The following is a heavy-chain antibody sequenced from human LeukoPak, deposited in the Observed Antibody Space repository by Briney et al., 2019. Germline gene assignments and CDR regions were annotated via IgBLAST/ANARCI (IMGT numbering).Heavy chain of an antibody. CDR2: IYYSGST. J-gene: IGHJ6*03. CDR3: ASKIVVVPAAVDYYMDV. CDR1: GGSISSYY. D-gene: IGHD2-2*01. V-gene: IGHV4-59*08. Sequence: SETLSLTCTVFGGSISSYYWSWIRQPPGKGLEWIGYIYYSGSTNYNPSLKSRVTISVDTSKNQFSLKLSSVTAADTAVYYCASKIVVVPAAVDYYMDVWGKGTTVTVSS.